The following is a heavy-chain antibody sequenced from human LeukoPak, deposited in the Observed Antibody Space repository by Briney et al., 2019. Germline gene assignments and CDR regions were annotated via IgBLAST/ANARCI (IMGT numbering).Heavy chain of an antibody. CDR1: GFIFSRNN. Sequence: GGSLRLSCAASGFIFSRNNMNWVRQAPGRGLEWVSYISSSGTTIYYADSVKGRFTISRDNAKNSLYLQMNSLRDEDTAVYYCACARTGGAYFDYWGQGTLVTVSS. CDR3: ACARTGGAYFDY. CDR2: ISSSGTTI. D-gene: IGHD1-1*01. V-gene: IGHV3-48*02. J-gene: IGHJ4*02.